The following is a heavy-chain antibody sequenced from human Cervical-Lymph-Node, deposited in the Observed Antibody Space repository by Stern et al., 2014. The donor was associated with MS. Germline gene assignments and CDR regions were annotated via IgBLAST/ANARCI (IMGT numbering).Heavy chain of an antibody. CDR2: INGGGDST. CDR3: ARGPILTGYDY. D-gene: IGHD3-9*01. Sequence: EVQLVESGGGLVQPGGSLRLSCAASGFTFSSYAMSWVRQAPGKGLGWVSAINGGGDSTYYADSVKGRVTISRDNSKNTLYVQMNSLRTEDTAVYYCARGPILTGYDYWGQGTLVTVSS. J-gene: IGHJ4*02. V-gene: IGHV3-23*04. CDR1: GFTFSSYA.